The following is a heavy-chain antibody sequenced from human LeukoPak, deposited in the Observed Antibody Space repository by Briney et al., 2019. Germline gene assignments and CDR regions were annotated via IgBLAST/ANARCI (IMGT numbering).Heavy chain of an antibody. CDR3: ARDEHGDFQGFDY. V-gene: IGHV4-61*08. CDR2: IHYRGTT. Sequence: SETLSLTCTVSGGSISSGGYYWNWIRQSPGKGLEWLGNIHYRGTTNYNPSLKNRVTLSLDTSKSQFVLKVTSVTAADTAVYYCARDEHGDFQGFDYWGQGTRVTVSS. D-gene: IGHD4-17*01. CDR1: GGSISSGGYY. J-gene: IGHJ4*02.